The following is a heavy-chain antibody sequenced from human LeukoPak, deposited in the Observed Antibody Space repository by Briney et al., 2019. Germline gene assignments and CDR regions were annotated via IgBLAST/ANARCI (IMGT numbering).Heavy chain of an antibody. CDR1: GDSVSSKGAA. D-gene: IGHD3-3*01. V-gene: IGHV6-1*01. Sequence: SQTPSLTCAISGDSVSSKGAAWNWIRQSPSRGLEWLGRTYYRSKWYYEYAASVESRININPDTSMNHFSLHLSSVSPEDTAVYFCARDIFFDSWSHGTLVTVSS. CDR3: ARDIFFDS. CDR2: TYYRSKWYY. J-gene: IGHJ5*01.